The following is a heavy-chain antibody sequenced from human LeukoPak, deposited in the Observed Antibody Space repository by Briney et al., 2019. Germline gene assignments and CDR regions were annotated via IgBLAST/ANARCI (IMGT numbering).Heavy chain of an antibody. J-gene: IGHJ4*02. CDR3: ARGGYFDWLRYFDY. CDR1: VGSFSGYY. Sequence: SETLSLTCAVYVGSFSGYYWSWIRQPPGKGLEWIGEINHSGSTNYNSSLKSRVTISVDTSKNQFSLKLSSVTAADTAVYYCARGGYFDWLRYFDYWGQGTLVTVSS. CDR2: INHSGST. V-gene: IGHV4-34*01. D-gene: IGHD3-9*01.